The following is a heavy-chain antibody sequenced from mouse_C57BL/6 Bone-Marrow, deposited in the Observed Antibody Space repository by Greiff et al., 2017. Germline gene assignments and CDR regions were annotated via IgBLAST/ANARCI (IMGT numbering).Heavy chain of an antibody. CDR2: IDPSDSST. V-gene: IGHV1-50*01. CDR3: AREGYYVYYYAMDY. D-gene: IGHD2-3*01. J-gene: IGHJ4*01. Sequence: QVQLQQPGAELVKPGASVKLSCKASGYTFTSYWMQWVKQRPGQGLEWIGEIDPSDSSTNYNQKFKGKATLTVDTSSSTAYMQLSSLTSEDSAVYYCAREGYYVYYYAMDYWGQGNSVTVSS. CDR1: GYTFTSYW.